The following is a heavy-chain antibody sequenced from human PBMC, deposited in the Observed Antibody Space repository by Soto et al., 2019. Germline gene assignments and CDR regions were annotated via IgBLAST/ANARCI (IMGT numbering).Heavy chain of an antibody. D-gene: IGHD3-22*01. J-gene: IGHJ6*02. V-gene: IGHV4-31*03. Sequence: SETLSLTCTVSGGSISSGGYYWSWIRQHPGKGLEWIGYIYYSRSTYYNPSLKSRVTISVDTSKNQFSLKLSSVTAADTAVYYCAREITNYYYDSSGYSSYYGMDVWGQGTTVTVSS. CDR3: AREITNYYYDSSGYSSYYGMDV. CDR1: GGSISSGGYY. CDR2: IYYSRST.